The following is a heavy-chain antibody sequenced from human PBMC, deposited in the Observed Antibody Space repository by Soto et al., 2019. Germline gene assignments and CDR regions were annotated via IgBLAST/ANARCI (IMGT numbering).Heavy chain of an antibody. CDR3: AKDRTRSGFVGVTGTGVDY. CDR2: VSYDGRNK. V-gene: IGHV3-30*18. J-gene: IGHJ4*02. Sequence: QVQLVESGGGVVQPGRSLRLSCAASGFMFNSYGMHRVRQAPGKGLEWVAVVSYDGRNKYYADSVKGRFTISRDNSKNTLYLQMNSLRPEDTAVYYCAKDRTRSGFVGVTGTGVDYWGQGTLVTVSS. D-gene: IGHD1-20*01. CDR1: GFMFNSYG.